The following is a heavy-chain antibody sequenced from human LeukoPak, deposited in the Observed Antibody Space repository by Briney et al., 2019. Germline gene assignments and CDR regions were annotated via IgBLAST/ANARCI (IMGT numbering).Heavy chain of an antibody. J-gene: IGHJ4*02. V-gene: IGHV4-4*02. CDR1: GFTFSTYSM. CDR2: IYHSGST. D-gene: IGHD3-22*01. Sequence: GSLRLSCAASGFTFSTYSMNWVRQAPGKGLEWIGEIYHSGSTNYNPSLKSRVTISVDKSKNQFSLKLSSVTAADTAVYYCARDTRYYDSTFDYWGQGTLVTVSS. CDR3: ARDTRYYDSTFDY.